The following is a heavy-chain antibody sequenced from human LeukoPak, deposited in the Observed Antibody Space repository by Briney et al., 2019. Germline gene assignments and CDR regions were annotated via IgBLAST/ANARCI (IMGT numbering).Heavy chain of an antibody. D-gene: IGHD3-16*02. CDR1: GGTFSSYA. CDR2: IIPIFGTA. J-gene: IGHJ4*02. V-gene: IGHV1-69*05. Sequence: SVKVSCKASGGTFSSYAISWVRQAPGRGLEWMGRIIPIFGTANYAQKFQGRVTITTNESTSTAYMELSRLRSEDTAVYYWAREYVWGSYRDYYFDYWGQGTLVTVSS. CDR3: AREYVWGSYRDYYFDY.